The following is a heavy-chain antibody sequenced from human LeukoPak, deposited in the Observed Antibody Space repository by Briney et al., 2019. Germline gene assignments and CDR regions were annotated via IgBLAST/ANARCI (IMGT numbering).Heavy chain of an antibody. J-gene: IGHJ4*02. CDR1: GYTFTSYN. D-gene: IGHD1-26*01. Sequence: ASVKLSCNAYGYTFTSYNMHWVRHAPGHGLEWMGIINPSGGSTSYAQKFQGRVTMTRDTSTSTVYMELSSLRSEDTAVYYCAREWGGSYRPFDYWGQGTLVTVSS. CDR3: AREWGGSYRPFDY. V-gene: IGHV1-46*01. CDR2: INPSGGST.